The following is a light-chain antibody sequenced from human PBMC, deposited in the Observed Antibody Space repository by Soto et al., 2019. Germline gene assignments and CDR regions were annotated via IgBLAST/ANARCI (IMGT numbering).Light chain of an antibody. J-gene: IGLJ3*02. CDR1: SSDVGGHDY. V-gene: IGLV2-14*01. Sequence: QSALTQVASVSGSPGQSITISCTATSSDVGGHDYVSWYLQHPGKAPKLLIYEAFNWPSGVSDRSSGSKSGSTASLTISGLQAEDEGDYYCSSFTSTNTWVFGGGTKLTVL. CDR3: SSFTSTNTWV. CDR2: EAF.